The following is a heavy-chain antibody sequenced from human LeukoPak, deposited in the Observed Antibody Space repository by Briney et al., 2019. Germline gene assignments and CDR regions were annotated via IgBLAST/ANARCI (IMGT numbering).Heavy chain of an antibody. CDR2: IYYSGST. Sequence: SETLSLTCTVSGGAISSYYWSWIRQPPGKGLEWIGHIYYSGSTNYNPSLKSRVTISVDTSKNQFSLKLSSVTAADTAVYYCARVLMVRGVLAYFDYWGQGTLVTVSS. CDR1: GGAISSYY. J-gene: IGHJ4*02. D-gene: IGHD3-10*01. V-gene: IGHV4-59*01. CDR3: ARVLMVRGVLAYFDY.